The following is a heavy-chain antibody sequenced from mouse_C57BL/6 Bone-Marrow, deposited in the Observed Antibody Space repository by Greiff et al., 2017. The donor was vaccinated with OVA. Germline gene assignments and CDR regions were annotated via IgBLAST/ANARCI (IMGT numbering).Heavy chain of an antibody. CDR1: GFTFSSYT. CDR2: ISGGGGNT. J-gene: IGHJ2*01. V-gene: IGHV5-9*01. D-gene: IGHD2-3*01. CDR3: ARQRENDGYYFDY. Sequence: EVQGVESGGGLVKPGGSLTLSCAASGFTFSSYTMSWVRQTPEKRLAWVATISGGGGNTYYPDRVKGRFTISRDNAKNTLYLQMSSLRSEDTALYYCARQRENDGYYFDYWGQGTTLTVSS.